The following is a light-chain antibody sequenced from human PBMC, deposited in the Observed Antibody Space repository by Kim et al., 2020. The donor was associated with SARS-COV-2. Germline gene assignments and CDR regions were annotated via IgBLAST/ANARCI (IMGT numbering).Light chain of an antibody. CDR3: QQYGSSPRT. Sequence: LSPGQSATPSCRASQRMSSNYLAWYQQKPAQAPRLLIYGASTRATGIPARFSGSGSGTEFTLPISRLEPEDSAMYYCQQYGSSPRTFGQGTKLEI. CDR2: GAS. J-gene: IGKJ2*01. V-gene: IGKV3-20*01. CDR1: QRMSSNY.